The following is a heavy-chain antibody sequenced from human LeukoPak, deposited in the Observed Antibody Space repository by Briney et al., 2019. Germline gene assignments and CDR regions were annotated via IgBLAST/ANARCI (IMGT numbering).Heavy chain of an antibody. CDR3: ARLPLRSIAVGYYGMDV. D-gene: IGHD6-6*01. J-gene: IGHJ6*02. CDR1: GGTFSSDA. Sequence: GASEKVSCKASGGTFSSDAISWVRQATGQGLEWMGWTIPIFGTANYAQKFQGRVTITADESTSTAYMELSSLRSEDTAVYYCARLPLRSIAVGYYGMDVWGQGTTVTVSS. V-gene: IGHV1-69*13. CDR2: TIPIFGTA.